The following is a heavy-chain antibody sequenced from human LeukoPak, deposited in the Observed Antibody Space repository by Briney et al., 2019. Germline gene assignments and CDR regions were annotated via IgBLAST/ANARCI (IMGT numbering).Heavy chain of an antibody. CDR1: GFTFSSYA. J-gene: IGHJ5*02. D-gene: IGHD3-10*01. CDR3: AKDGPKTPDYGYGSGSYPNWFDP. Sequence: GGSLRLSCAASGFTFSSYAMSWVRQAPGKGLEWVSAISGSGGSTYYADSVKGRFTISRDNSKNTLYLQMNSLRAEDTAVYYCAKDGPKTPDYGYGSGSYPNWFDPWGQGTLVTVSS. V-gene: IGHV3-23*01. CDR2: ISGSGGST.